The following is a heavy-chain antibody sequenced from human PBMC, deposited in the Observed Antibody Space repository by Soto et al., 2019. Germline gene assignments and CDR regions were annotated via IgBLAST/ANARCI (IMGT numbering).Heavy chain of an antibody. V-gene: IGHV4-4*02. CDR1: GGSISSSNW. CDR2: IYHSGST. Sequence: SETLSRTWTVSGGSISSSNWWSFVRQPPGKGLEWIGEIYHSGSTNYNPSLKSRVTISVDKSKNQFSLKLSSVTAADTAVYYCASLAAAGTGYYYYGMDVWGQGTTVTVS. CDR3: ASLAAAGTGYYYYGMDV. D-gene: IGHD6-13*01. J-gene: IGHJ6*02.